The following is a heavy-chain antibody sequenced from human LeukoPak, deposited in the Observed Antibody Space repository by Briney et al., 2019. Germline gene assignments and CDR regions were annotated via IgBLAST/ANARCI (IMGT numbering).Heavy chain of an antibody. J-gene: IGHJ4*02. CDR3: ARGGDYGGNCAPFDY. CDR2: IYYSGST. CDR1: GGSISSGDHY. D-gene: IGHD4-23*01. V-gene: IGHV4-30-4*08. Sequence: PSETLSLTCTVSGGSISSGDHYWGWIRQPPGKGLEWIVYIYYSGSTYYNPSLKSRVTISVDTSKNQFSLKLSSVTAADTAVYYCARGGDYGGNCAPFDYWGQGTLVTVSS.